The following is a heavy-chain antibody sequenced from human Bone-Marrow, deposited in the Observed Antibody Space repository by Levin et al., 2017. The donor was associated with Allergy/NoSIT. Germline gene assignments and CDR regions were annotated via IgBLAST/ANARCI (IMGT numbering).Heavy chain of an antibody. Sequence: GESLKISCKASGYTFTSYGISWVRQAPGQGLEWMGWISAYNGNTNYAQKLQGRVTMTTDTSTSTAYMELRSLRSDDTAVYYCARGNPRYNWKIRFDPWGQGTLVTVSS. J-gene: IGHJ5*02. CDR2: ISAYNGNT. CDR3: ARGNPRYNWKIRFDP. V-gene: IGHV1-18*01. CDR1: GYTFTSYG. D-gene: IGHD1-1*01.